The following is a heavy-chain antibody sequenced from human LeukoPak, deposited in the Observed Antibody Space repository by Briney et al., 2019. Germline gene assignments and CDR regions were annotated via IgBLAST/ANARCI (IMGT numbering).Heavy chain of an antibody. CDR3: ARHRWGVVTATHFDY. D-gene: IGHD2-21*02. CDR1: GGSISSYY. J-gene: IGHJ4*02. Sequence: PSETLSLTCTVSGGSISSYYWSWIRRPPGKGLEWIGYIYYSGSTNYNPSLKSRVTISVDTSKNQFSLKLSSVTAADTAVYYCARHRWGVVTATHFDYWGQGTLVTVSS. V-gene: IGHV4-59*08. CDR2: IYYSGST.